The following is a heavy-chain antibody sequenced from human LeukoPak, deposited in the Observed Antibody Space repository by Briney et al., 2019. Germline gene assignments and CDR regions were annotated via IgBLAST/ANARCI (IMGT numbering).Heavy chain of an antibody. CDR3: ARSPPPRGYSYGRLDGYYFDY. Sequence: SVKVSCKASGGTFSSNAISWVRQAPGQGLEWMGRIIPIFGTANYAQKFQGRVTITTDESTSTAYMDVSSLRDEGTAVYYCARSPPPRGYSYGRLDGYYFDYRGQGTLVTVSS. V-gene: IGHV1-69*05. CDR2: IIPIFGTA. J-gene: IGHJ4*02. D-gene: IGHD5-18*01. CDR1: GGTFSSNA.